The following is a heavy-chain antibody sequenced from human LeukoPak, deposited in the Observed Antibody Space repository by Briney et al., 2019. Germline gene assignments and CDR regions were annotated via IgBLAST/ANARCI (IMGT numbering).Heavy chain of an antibody. CDR2: INGGGNTT. J-gene: IGHJ6*03. CDR3: TKELHVAVAVADYYYFYMDV. D-gene: IGHD6-19*01. CDR1: GFAFSSFA. Sequence: GGSLRLSCAASGFAFSSFAMGWVRQSPGKGLEWLSTINGGGNTTFYADSVKGRFTISRDNSKKTLYLHMDSLRPDDTAIYYCTKELHVAVAVADYYYFYMDVWGRGTAVTVSS. V-gene: IGHV3-23*01.